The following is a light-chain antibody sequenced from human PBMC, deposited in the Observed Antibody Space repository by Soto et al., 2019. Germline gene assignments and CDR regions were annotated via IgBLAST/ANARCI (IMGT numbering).Light chain of an antibody. J-gene: IGKJ4*01. CDR2: GAS. Sequence: EIQMTQSPSSVSASVGDRVTITCRASQDIISWLAWYQQKPGKAPKVLIYGASSLQSGVPSRFSGSGSGTDFTLTISTLQAEDFATYYCQQTNSFPLTFGGGTKVEIK. V-gene: IGKV1-12*01. CDR1: QDIISW. CDR3: QQTNSFPLT.